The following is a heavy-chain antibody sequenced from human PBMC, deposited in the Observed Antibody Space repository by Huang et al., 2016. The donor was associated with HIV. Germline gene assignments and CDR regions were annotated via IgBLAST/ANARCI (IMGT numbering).Heavy chain of an antibody. CDR2: SCPGDSDT. D-gene: IGHD2-2*01. Sequence: EVQLVQSGAVVKKPGESLKISCKGSGYTFNGYWIGGVGQVPGKGQEWMGISCPGDSDTTNSQSVHGEGTIEADKSISTAYLQWSGLKASDTAMYYCARQGVGDFVVEPTGLGAFDIWGQGTMVTVSS. V-gene: IGHV5-51*01. CDR3: ARQGVGDFVVEPTGLGAFDI. CDR1: GYTFNGYW. J-gene: IGHJ3*02.